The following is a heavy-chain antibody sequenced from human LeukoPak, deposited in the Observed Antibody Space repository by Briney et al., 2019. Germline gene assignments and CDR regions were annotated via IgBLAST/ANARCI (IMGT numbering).Heavy chain of an antibody. CDR2: IYYSGST. D-gene: IGHD6-13*01. V-gene: IGHV4-39*01. J-gene: IGHJ4*02. Sequence: SETLSLTCTVSGGSISSSSYYWGWIRQPPGKGLEWIGSIYYSGSTYYNPPLKSRVTISVDTSKNQFSLKLSSVTAADTAVYFCAGGSPAAGTNYFDYWGQGALVTVSS. CDR3: AGGSPAAGTNYFDY. CDR1: GGSISSSSYY.